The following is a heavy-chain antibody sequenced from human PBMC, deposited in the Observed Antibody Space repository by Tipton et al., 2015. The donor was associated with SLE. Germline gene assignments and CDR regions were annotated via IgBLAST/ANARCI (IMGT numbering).Heavy chain of an antibody. CDR2: IYTSGST. CDR1: GGSISSGDYY. Sequence: TLSLTCTVSGGSISSGDYYWNWIRQPAGKGLEWIGHIYTSGSTNYNPSLKSRVTISVDTSKNQFSLKLSSVTAADTAVYYCARDSERIDWLSEGCYYYYMDVWGKGTTVTVSS. D-gene: IGHD3-9*01. V-gene: IGHV4-61*09. CDR3: ARDSERIDWLSEGCYYYYMDV. J-gene: IGHJ6*03.